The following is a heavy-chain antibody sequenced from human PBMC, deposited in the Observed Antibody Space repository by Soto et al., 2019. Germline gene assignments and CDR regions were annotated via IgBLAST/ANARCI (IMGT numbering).Heavy chain of an antibody. D-gene: IGHD6-19*01. Sequence: GESLKISCKGSGYSFTSYWIGWVRQMPGKGLEWMGIIYPGDSDTRYSPSFQGQVTISADKSISTAYLQWSSLKASDTAMYYCARVFIAVAGMRYNWFDPWGQGTLVTAPQ. CDR1: GYSFTSYW. CDR3: ARVFIAVAGMRYNWFDP. J-gene: IGHJ5*02. V-gene: IGHV5-51*01. CDR2: IYPGDSDT.